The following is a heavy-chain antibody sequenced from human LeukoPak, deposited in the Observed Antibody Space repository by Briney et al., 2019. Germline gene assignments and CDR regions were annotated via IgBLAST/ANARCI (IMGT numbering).Heavy chain of an antibody. CDR2: FYYSGST. J-gene: IGHJ4*02. V-gene: IGHV4-59*01. CDR1: GGSISSYY. CDR3: ARVPVGDVDYFDY. Sequence: PSETLSLICTVSGGSISSYYWSWIRQPPGKGLEWIGYFYYSGSTNYSPSLKSRVTISVDTSKNQFSLKLSSVTAADTAVYYCARVPVGDVDYFDYWGQGTLVTVSS. D-gene: IGHD3-10*01.